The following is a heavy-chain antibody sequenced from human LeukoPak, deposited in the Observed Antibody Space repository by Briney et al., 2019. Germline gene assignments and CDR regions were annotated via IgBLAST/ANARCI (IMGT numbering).Heavy chain of an antibody. V-gene: IGHV3-23*01. J-gene: IGHJ4*02. D-gene: IGHD3-10*01. CDR3: AKPRGSGTYYKGNDY. CDR1: GFTFSNYA. CDR2: ISNSGDNT. Sequence: GGSLRLSCAASGFTFSNYAMSWVRQAPGKGLEWVSAISNSGDNTYYAESVKGRFTISRDNSKSTLYLQMNSLEAEDTAVYYCAKPRGSGTYYKGNDYWGQGTLVTVSS.